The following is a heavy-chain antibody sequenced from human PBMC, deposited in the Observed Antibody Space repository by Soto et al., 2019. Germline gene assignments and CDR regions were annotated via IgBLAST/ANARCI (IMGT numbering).Heavy chain of an antibody. D-gene: IGHD1-26*01. V-gene: IGHV1-18*01. CDR2: ISANNGNR. Sequence: QVQLVQSGAEVKKPGASVKVSCKASGYTFHNYGINWVRQAPGQGLEWMGWISANNGNRNYAQKFQGRVTLTIDRSTTTACMELRSLASDDTAVYYCARVIELYVGPTWDLIDFWGQGTLVTVSA. J-gene: IGHJ4*02. CDR1: GYTFHNYG. CDR3: ARVIELYVGPTWDLIDF.